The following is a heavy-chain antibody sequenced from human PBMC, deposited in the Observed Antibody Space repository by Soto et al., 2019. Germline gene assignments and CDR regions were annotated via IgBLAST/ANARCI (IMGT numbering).Heavy chain of an antibody. CDR3: AKSRYSDSSGDFYDY. Sequence: EVQLLESGGGLVQPGGSLSLSCAASAFTFYNYAMSWVRQAPGKGLEWVSGIGGSGRTTYYADSVKGRFTISRDNSNNTLFLQMNSLRAEDTAVYYCAKSRYSDSSGDFYDYWGQGTLVTVSS. CDR1: AFTFYNYA. CDR2: IGGSGRTT. D-gene: IGHD3-22*01. V-gene: IGHV3-23*01. J-gene: IGHJ4*02.